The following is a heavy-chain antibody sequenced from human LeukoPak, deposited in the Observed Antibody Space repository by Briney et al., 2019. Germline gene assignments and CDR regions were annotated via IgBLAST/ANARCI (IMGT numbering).Heavy chain of an antibody. J-gene: IGHJ4*02. D-gene: IGHD3-22*01. CDR1: GFTFSSYG. Sequence: GGSLRLSCAASGFTFSSYGMHWVRQAPGKGLEWVAVISYDGSNKYYADSVKGRFTISRDNSKNTLYLQMNSLRAEDTAVYYCAKAHTRYYYDSSGYYAAFDNWGQGTLVTVSS. CDR2: ISYDGSNK. CDR3: AKAHTRYYYDSSGYYAAFDN. V-gene: IGHV3-30*18.